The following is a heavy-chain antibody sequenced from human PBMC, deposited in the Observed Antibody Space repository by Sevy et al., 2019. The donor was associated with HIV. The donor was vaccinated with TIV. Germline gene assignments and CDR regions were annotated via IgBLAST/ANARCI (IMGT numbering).Heavy chain of an antibody. CDR3: AREGCTKPHDY. CDR1: GFTFSKYS. V-gene: IGHV3-23*01. Sequence: GGSLRLSCAASGFTFSKYSMSWIRQTPGKGLEWVSTFSFGCGKINYADSVKGRFTITRDDSRNTFYLQINRLRAEDTAIYYSAREGCTKPHDYWGQGTVVNVSS. D-gene: IGHD2-8*01. CDR2: FSFGCGKI. J-gene: IGHJ4*02.